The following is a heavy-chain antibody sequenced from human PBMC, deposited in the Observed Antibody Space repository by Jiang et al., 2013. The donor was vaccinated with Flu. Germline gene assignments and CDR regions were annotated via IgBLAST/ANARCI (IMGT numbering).Heavy chain of an antibody. CDR3: AKQRGEYDILTGQYYYGMDV. Sequence: QLVESGAEVKKPGESLKISCKGSGYSFTSYWIGWVRQMPGKGLEWMGIIYPGDSDTRYSPSFQGQVTISADKSISTAYLQWSSLKASDTAMYYCAKQRGEYDILTGQYYYGMDVWGQGTTVTVSS. J-gene: IGHJ6*02. V-gene: IGHV5-51*01. CDR1: GYSFTSYW. D-gene: IGHD3-9*01. CDR2: IYPGDSDT.